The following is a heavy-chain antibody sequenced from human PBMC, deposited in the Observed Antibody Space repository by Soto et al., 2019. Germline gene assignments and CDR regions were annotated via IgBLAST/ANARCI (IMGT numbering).Heavy chain of an antibody. D-gene: IGHD6-19*01. Sequence: GGSLRLSCAASGFTFSSYAMHWVRQAPGKGLEWVAVISYDGSNKYYADFVKGRFTISRDNSKNTLHLQMNSLRAEDTTVYYCATGIAVAGTTGHVDYWGQGTLVTISS. CDR3: ATGIAVAGTTGHVDY. CDR1: GFTFSSYA. J-gene: IGHJ4*02. V-gene: IGHV3-30*03. CDR2: ISYDGSNK.